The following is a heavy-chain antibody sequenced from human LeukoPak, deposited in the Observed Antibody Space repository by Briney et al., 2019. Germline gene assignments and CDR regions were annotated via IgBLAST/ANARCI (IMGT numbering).Heavy chain of an antibody. J-gene: IGHJ4*02. CDR1: GFTFSSYW. D-gene: IGHD5-18*01. CDR3: ATRGYSYHLDY. Sequence: GGSLRLSCVGSGFTFSSYWMNWVRQAPGKGLEWVASINEGGSERHYVDSVKGRFTMSRDDAKNSGYLQMNSLRAEDTVVYYCATRGYSYHLDYWGQGTLVTVSS. V-gene: IGHV3-7*03. CDR2: INEGGSER.